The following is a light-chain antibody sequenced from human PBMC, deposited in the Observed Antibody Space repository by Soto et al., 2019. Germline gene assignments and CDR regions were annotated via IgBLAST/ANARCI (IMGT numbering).Light chain of an antibody. CDR3: HQYGNSPWT. CDR1: QSGFSFY. CDR2: GAS. V-gene: IGKV3-20*01. Sequence: EIVLTQSPGTLSLSPGERATLSCRASQSGFSFYLAWFQQKPGQAPRLLIYGASTRATGIPDRFSGSGSGTDFTLTISRLEPEDFAVYYGHQYGNSPWTLGQGTKVEIK. J-gene: IGKJ1*01.